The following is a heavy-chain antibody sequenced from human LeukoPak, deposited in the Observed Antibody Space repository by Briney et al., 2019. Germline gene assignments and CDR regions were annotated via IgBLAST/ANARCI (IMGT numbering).Heavy chain of an antibody. V-gene: IGHV3-30*18. CDR3: AKDRSWRGSRSYFDY. D-gene: IGHD3-10*01. CDR2: ISYGVSNK. Sequence: PGRSLRLSCAASGFTFSSNDIHWVRQAPAKGLEGVAVISYGVSNKYYKHSLQGRFTISRDNYKNTLYLQMNSPRAKDKAFYYCAKDRSWRGSRSYFDYWGQGTLVTVSS. J-gene: IGHJ4*02. CDR1: GFTFSSND.